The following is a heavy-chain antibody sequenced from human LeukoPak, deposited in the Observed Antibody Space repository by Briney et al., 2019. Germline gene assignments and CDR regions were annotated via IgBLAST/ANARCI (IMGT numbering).Heavy chain of an antibody. V-gene: IGHV4-34*01. D-gene: IGHD3-3*01. Sequence: SETLSLTCAVYGAAYNAYYWSWIRQPPGKGLEWIGDIDHRGTATYNPSLKSRLTISADASKNQFSLKLNSVTDADTAVYYCAVGITILGVAASFDSWGPGRLVIVSS. CDR2: IDHRGTA. CDR3: AVGITILGVAASFDS. J-gene: IGHJ4*02. CDR1: GAAYNAYY.